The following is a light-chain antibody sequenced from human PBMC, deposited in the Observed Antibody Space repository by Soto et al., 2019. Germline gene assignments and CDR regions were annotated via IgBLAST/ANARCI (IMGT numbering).Light chain of an antibody. CDR3: QQYGNSPLT. CDR2: GAS. Sequence: EIVLTQSPGTLSLSPGERATLSCRASQSVSSNYLAWYQQKPGQAPRLLIYGASFRATGIPDRFSGSGSGTDFTLTISRLEPEDFAVFYCQQYGNSPLTFGPGTKVDIK. CDR1: QSVSSNY. V-gene: IGKV3-20*01. J-gene: IGKJ3*01.